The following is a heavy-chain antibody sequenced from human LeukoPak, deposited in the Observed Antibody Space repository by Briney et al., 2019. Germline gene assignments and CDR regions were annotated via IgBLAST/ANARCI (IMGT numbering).Heavy chain of an antibody. Sequence: SQTLSLTCAISGDSVSSNSAAWNLIRQSPSRGLEWLGSTYYRSKWYNDYAVSVKSRITINPDTSKNQFSLQLNSVTPEDTAVYSCARGTAMVRGVIEPWGQGPLVTVSS. CDR2: TYYRSKWYN. J-gene: IGHJ5*02. D-gene: IGHD3-10*01. CDR3: ARGTAMVRGVIEP. CDR1: GDSVSSNSAA. V-gene: IGHV6-1*01.